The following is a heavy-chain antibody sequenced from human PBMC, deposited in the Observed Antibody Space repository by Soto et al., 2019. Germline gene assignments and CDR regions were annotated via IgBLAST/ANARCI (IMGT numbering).Heavy chain of an antibody. CDR3: AKGSSSVYYYYYGIDV. CDR2: MSNDGSNK. Sequence: GGSLRLSCVASGFTFSGYGMHWVRQAPGKGLEWVAVMSNDGSNKYYADSVKGRFTISRDNPKNMLYLQMNSLRTEDTAVYYCAKGSSSVYYYYYGIDVWGQGTTVTVSS. CDR1: GFTFSGYG. D-gene: IGHD6-6*01. J-gene: IGHJ6*02. V-gene: IGHV3-30*18.